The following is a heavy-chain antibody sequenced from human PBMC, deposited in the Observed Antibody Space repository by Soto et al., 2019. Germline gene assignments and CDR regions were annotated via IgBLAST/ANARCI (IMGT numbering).Heavy chain of an antibody. V-gene: IGHV4-30-4*01. D-gene: IGHD4-17*01. CDR2: IYDRGST. Sequence: QVQLQESGPGLVKPSETLSLTCTVSGGSISGGVYYWSWIRQPPGKGLEWIGYIYDRGSTYYNPSLMSRVTISVDTAKNQFSLRLSSVTAADTAVYYCARELTPLTTDWYFDLWGRGALVTVSS. J-gene: IGHJ2*01. CDR3: ARELTPLTTDWYFDL. CDR1: GGSISGGVYY.